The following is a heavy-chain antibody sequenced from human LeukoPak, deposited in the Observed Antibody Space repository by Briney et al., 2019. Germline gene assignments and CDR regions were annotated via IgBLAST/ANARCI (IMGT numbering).Heavy chain of an antibody. CDR3: ARGSIAPKTYYYGSGSLDYFDY. V-gene: IGHV4-61*01. CDR1: GGSVSSGSYY. D-gene: IGHD3-10*01. Sequence: PSETLSLTCTVSGGSVSSGSYYWSWLRQPPGKGLEWLGYIYYSGSTNYNPSLKSRVTISVDTSKNQFSLKLSSVTAADTAVYYCARGSIAPKTYYYGSGSLDYFDYWGQGAWSPSPQ. J-gene: IGHJ4*02. CDR2: IYYSGST.